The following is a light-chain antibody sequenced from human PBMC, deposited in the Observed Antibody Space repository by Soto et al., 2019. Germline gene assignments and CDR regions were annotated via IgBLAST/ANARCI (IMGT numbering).Light chain of an antibody. CDR3: QQSYTTPT. Sequence: IQMTQSPSSLSASVEDRVIITCRSSQSISNHLNWYQHKPRKAPKLLIYATSILQSGVPSRFSGSGSGTDFILTINSLQPEDFATYYCQQSYTTPTFGGGTKV. J-gene: IGKJ4*01. V-gene: IGKV1-39*01. CDR2: ATS. CDR1: QSISNH.